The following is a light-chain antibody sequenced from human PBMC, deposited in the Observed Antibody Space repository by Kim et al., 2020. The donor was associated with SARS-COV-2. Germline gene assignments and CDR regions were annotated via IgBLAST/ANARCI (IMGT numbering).Light chain of an antibody. CDR3: HQYSSSPWT. CDR2: GTS. Sequence: SPGERATPSCRARQSVSRLYLAWYQQKPGQAPRLLIYGTSSRATGIPDRFSGRESGTNFTLTITRLEPEDLAENYCHQYSSSPWTFGQGTKV. V-gene: IGKV3-20*01. CDR1: QSVSRLY. J-gene: IGKJ1*01.